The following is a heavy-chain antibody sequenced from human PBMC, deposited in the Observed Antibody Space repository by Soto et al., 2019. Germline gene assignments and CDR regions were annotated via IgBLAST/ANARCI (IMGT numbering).Heavy chain of an antibody. D-gene: IGHD2-15*01. Sequence: QITLKESGPTLVKPTQTLTLTCTFSGFSLSTSGVGVGWIRQPPGKALEWLALIYRDDDKRYSPSLKSRLTITKDTSNNQVVLTMPNMDPVDTATYYCAHRPDGEVAATNSDYFDYWGQGTLVTVSS. CDR3: AHRPDGEVAATNSDYFDY. CDR1: GFSLSTSGVG. CDR2: IYRDDDK. V-gene: IGHV2-5*02. J-gene: IGHJ4*02.